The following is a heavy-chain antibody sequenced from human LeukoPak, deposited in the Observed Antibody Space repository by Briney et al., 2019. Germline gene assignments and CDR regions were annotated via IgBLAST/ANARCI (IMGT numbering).Heavy chain of an antibody. Sequence: GGSLRLSCAASGFTFSSYEMNWVRQAPGKGLEWVSYISTSSDNKHYADSVKGRFTISRDNAKNSLYLQMNSLRAEDTAVYYCARAGLKCDYFDYWGQGTLVTVSS. V-gene: IGHV3-48*03. J-gene: IGHJ4*02. CDR1: GFTFSSYE. CDR2: ISTSSDNK. D-gene: IGHD3-10*01. CDR3: ARAGLKCDYFDY.